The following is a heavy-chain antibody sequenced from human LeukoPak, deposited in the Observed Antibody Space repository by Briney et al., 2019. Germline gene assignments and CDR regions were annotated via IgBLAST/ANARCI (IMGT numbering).Heavy chain of an antibody. J-gene: IGHJ2*01. Sequence: GGSLRLSCAASGLIVSGNYMSWVRQSPGKGLEWVAVIYSGGSTYYADSVKSRFTISRDNSKNTLYLQMNSLRDEDTAVCYCAREIVSNPNQGFWYFALWGRGTLVTVSS. V-gene: IGHV3-66*01. CDR2: IYSGGST. CDR1: GLIVSGNY. D-gene: IGHD4-11*01. CDR3: AREIVSNPNQGFWYFAL.